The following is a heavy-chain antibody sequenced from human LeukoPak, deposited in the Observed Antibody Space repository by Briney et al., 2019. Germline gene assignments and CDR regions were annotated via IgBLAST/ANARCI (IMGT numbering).Heavy chain of an antibody. CDR3: ARVRNAYGMDV. CDR1: GYIFADYY. J-gene: IGHJ6*02. Sequence: ASVKVSCKASGYIFADYYMHWVRQAPGQELGWMGRINPNSGGTNYAQKFQGRVTMTRDTSISTAYMELSRLRSDDTAVYYCARVRNAYGMDVWGQGTTVTVSS. D-gene: IGHD4-11*01. CDR2: INPNSGGT. V-gene: IGHV1/OR15-1*04.